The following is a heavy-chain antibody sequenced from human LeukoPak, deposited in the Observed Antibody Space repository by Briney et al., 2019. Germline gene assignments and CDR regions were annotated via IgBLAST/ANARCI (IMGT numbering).Heavy chain of an antibody. CDR1: GASVSSGSYY. V-gene: IGHV4-61*01. CDR3: ARGSRGYTYG. J-gene: IGHJ4*02. Sequence: SGTLSLTCTVSGASVSSGSYYWSWIRQPPGKGLEWIGYIYYSGSTNYNPSLKSRVTISVDTSKNQFSLKLSSATAADTAVYYCARGSRGYTYGWGQGTLVTVSS. CDR2: IYYSGST. D-gene: IGHD5-18*01.